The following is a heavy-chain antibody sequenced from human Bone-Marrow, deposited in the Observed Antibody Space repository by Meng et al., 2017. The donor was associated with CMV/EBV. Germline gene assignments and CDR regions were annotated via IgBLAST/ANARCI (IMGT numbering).Heavy chain of an antibody. D-gene: IGHD3-9*01. CDR2: ISYDGSNK. CDR3: ARALDILTGYFPYYYYYYGMDV. Sequence: GGSLRLSCAASGFTFSSYAMHWVRQAPGKGLEWVAVISYDGSNKYYADSVKGRFTISRDNSKNTLYLQMNSLRAEDTAVYYCARALDILTGYFPYYYYYYGMDVWGQGTTVTVSS. J-gene: IGHJ6*02. V-gene: IGHV3-30-3*01. CDR1: GFTFSSYA.